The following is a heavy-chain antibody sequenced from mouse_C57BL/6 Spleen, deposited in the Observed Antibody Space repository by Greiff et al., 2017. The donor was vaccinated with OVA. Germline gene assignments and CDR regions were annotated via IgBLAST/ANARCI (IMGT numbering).Heavy chain of an antibody. CDR3: AREDYDDLGFDY. CDR1: GFTFSSYG. J-gene: IGHJ2*01. Sequence: EVQGVESGGDLVKPGGSLKLSCAASGFTFSSYGMSWVRQTPDKRLEWVATISSGGSYTYYPDSVKGRFTISRDNAKNTLYLQMSSLKSEDTAMYYCAREDYDDLGFDYWGQGTTLTVSS. D-gene: IGHD2-4*01. CDR2: ISSGGSYT. V-gene: IGHV5-6*01.